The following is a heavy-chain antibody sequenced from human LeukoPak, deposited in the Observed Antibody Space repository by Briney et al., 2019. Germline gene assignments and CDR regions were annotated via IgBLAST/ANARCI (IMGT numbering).Heavy chain of an antibody. Sequence: GGSLRLSCAASGYTFSSYAMHWVRQAPGKGLEYVSAISSNGGSTYYANSVKGRFTISRDNSKNTLYLQMGSLRAEDMAVYYCARTSGWHIDYWGQGTLVTVSS. CDR2: ISSNGGST. J-gene: IGHJ4*02. D-gene: IGHD6-19*01. CDR3: ARTSGWHIDY. V-gene: IGHV3-64*01. CDR1: GYTFSSYA.